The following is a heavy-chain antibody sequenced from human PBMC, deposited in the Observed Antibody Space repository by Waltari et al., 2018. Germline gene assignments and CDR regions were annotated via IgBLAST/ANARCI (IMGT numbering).Heavy chain of an antibody. V-gene: IGHV1-2*06. Sequence: QVQLVQSGAEVKKPGASVKVSCKASGYTFTGYYMHWVRQAPGQGLEWMGRINPNSGGTNYAQKFQGRVTMTRDTSISTAYMELSRLRSDDTAVYYCARDATLSTSYGGNSGDDYWGQGTLVTVSS. CDR1: GYTFTGYY. CDR3: ARDATLSTSYGGNSGDDY. D-gene: IGHD4-17*01. CDR2: INPNSGGT. J-gene: IGHJ4*02.